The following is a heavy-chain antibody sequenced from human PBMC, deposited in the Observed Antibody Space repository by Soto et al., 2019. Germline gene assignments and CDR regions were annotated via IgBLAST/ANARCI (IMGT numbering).Heavy chain of an antibody. Sequence: QVQLVQSGAEVKKPGASVKVSCKASGYTFTSYGISWVRQAPGQGLEWMGWISAYNGKTNYAQKLQGRVTMTTDTSTSTAYMELRSLRSDDTAVYYCARDPQRYDYIWGSYRRNWFDPWGQGTLVTVSS. CDR3: ARDPQRYDYIWGSYRRNWFDP. CDR1: GYTFTSYG. D-gene: IGHD3-16*02. CDR2: ISAYNGKT. V-gene: IGHV1-18*01. J-gene: IGHJ5*02.